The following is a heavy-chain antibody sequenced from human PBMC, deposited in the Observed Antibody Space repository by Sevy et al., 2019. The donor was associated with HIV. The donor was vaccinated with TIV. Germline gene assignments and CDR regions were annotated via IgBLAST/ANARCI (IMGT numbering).Heavy chain of an antibody. Sequence: SGPTLVNPTQTLTLTCTFSGFSLSTSGVGVGWIRQPPGKALEWLALIYWNDDKRYSPSLKSRLTITKDTSKNQVVLTMTNMDPVETATYYCAHRRRPYCGGDCYLSAYYFDYWGQGTLVTVSS. CDR2: IYWNDDK. CDR3: AHRRRPYCGGDCYLSAYYFDY. D-gene: IGHD2-21*02. V-gene: IGHV2-5*01. J-gene: IGHJ4*02. CDR1: GFSLSTSGVG.